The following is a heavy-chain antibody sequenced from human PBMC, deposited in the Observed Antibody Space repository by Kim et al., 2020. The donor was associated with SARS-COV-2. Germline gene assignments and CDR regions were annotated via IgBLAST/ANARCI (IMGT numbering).Heavy chain of an antibody. Sequence: ASVKGSCKASGYTFTSYAMNWLRQAPGQGLEWMGWINTNTGNPTYAQCFTGRFVFPLDTSVSTAYLQISSLKAEETAVYYCARDGGAITIVGVVITMGAFDIGGQGTKVTVSS. CDR2: INTNTGNP. D-gene: IGHD3-3*01. J-gene: IGHJ3*02. CDR1: GYTFTSYA. CDR3: ARDGGAITIVGVVITMGAFDI. V-gene: IGHV7-4-1*02.